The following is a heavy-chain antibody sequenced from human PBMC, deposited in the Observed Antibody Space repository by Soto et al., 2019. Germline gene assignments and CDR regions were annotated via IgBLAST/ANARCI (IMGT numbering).Heavy chain of an antibody. V-gene: IGHV3-30*09. CDR3: ARDHVYYYDSSGYYNFEY. CDR1: GFTFNNYA. J-gene: IGHJ4*02. CDR2: ISYDGNNQ. D-gene: IGHD3-22*01. Sequence: QVQLVESGGGVVQPGRSLRLSCAASGFTFNNYAMHWVRQAPGKGLEWVAVISYDGNNQYYADSVKGRFAISRDNSKNTLYLQMNSLRDEDTAVYYCARDHVYYYDSSGYYNFEYWGQGSLVTVSS.